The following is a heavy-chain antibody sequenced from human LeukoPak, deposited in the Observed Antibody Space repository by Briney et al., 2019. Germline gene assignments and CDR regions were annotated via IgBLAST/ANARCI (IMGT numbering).Heavy chain of an antibody. Sequence: SETLSLTCTVSGGSISSSSYYWGWIRQPPGKGLEWIGSFYYSGSTYYNPSLKSRVTISVDRSKNQFSLKLRSVIAADTAVYYCARVGWELLGPFDHWGQGTLVTVSS. J-gene: IGHJ4*02. V-gene: IGHV4-39*07. CDR3: ARVGWELLGPFDH. D-gene: IGHD1-26*01. CDR1: GGSISSSSYY. CDR2: FYYSGST.